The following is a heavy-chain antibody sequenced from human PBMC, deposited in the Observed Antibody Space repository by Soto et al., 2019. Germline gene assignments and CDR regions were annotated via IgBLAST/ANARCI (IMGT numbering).Heavy chain of an antibody. CDR3: ARTDIVTTNWFDP. V-gene: IGHV4-34*02. CDR1: GESFIGYY. CDR2: INHRGST. Sequence: QVHLQQWGAGLLKPSETLSLTCAVYGESFIGYYWTWIRQPPGKGLEWIGEINHRGSTNYNPSIKSRVSISIDTSKNQFSLKLTSVTAADTSVYYCARTDIVTTNWFDPWGQGTLVTVSS. D-gene: IGHD5-12*01. J-gene: IGHJ5*02.